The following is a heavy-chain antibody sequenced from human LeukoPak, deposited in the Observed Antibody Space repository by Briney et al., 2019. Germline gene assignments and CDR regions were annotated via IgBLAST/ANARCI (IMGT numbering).Heavy chain of an antibody. D-gene: IGHD6-19*01. Sequence: GGSLRLSCAASGFTFSSYVMSWVRQAPGKGLEWVSALSGGGDSTYYVDSVKGRFTTSRDNSKNTLYLQMNSLRAEDTAVYYCAKGSSSGRPYYFDYWGQGTLVTVSS. CDR3: AKGSSSGRPYYFDY. CDR1: GFTFSSYV. CDR2: LSGGGDST. J-gene: IGHJ4*02. V-gene: IGHV3-23*01.